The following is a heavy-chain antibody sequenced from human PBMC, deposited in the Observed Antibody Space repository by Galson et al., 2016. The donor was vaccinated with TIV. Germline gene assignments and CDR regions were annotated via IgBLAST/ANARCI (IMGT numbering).Heavy chain of an antibody. V-gene: IGHV3-33*06. Sequence: SLRLSCAASGFTFSSYGMHWVRQAPGKGLEWVAVIWYDGSNKDYADSVKGRFTISRDNSRNTLYLQMKSLRGEDTAVYYCAKDPAVTTPSNYFESWGQGTLVSVSS. CDR3: AKDPAVTTPSNYFES. CDR2: IWYDGSNK. D-gene: IGHD4-17*01. CDR1: GFTFSSYG. J-gene: IGHJ4*02.